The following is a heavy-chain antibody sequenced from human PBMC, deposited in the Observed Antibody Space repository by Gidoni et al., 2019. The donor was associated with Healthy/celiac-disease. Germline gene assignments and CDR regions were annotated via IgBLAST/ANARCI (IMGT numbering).Heavy chain of an antibody. CDR1: GGSIRSGGYS. CDR3: ARVLAYCGGDCYSGAWFDP. D-gene: IGHD2-21*02. Sequence: QLQLQESGSGLVKPSQTLSLTCAVSGGSIRSGGYSWSWIRQPPGKGLEWIGYIYHSGSTYYNPSLKSRVTISVDRSKNQFSLKLSSVTAADTAVYYCARVLAYCGGDCYSGAWFDPWGQGTLVTVSS. CDR2: IYHSGST. J-gene: IGHJ5*02. V-gene: IGHV4-30-2*01.